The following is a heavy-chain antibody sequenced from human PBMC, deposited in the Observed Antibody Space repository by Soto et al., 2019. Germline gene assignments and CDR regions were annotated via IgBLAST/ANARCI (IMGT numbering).Heavy chain of an antibody. D-gene: IGHD1-1*01. CDR3: ARDKGWNPGGYFAY. CDR1: GFTVSSNY. Sequence: GGSLRLSCAASGFTVSSNYMSWVRQAPGKGLEWVSVIYGGSSTYYADSVKGRFTISRDNSKNTLYLQMNSLRAEDTAVYYCARDKGWNPGGYFAYWGQGTLVTVSS. CDR2: IYGGSST. J-gene: IGHJ4*02. V-gene: IGHV3-53*01.